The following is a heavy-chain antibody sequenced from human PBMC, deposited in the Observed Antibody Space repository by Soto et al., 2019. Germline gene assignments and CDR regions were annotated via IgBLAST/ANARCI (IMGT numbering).Heavy chain of an antibody. D-gene: IGHD5-12*01. V-gene: IGHV4-59*01. J-gene: IGHJ5*02. CDR1: GGSISSYY. CDR3: AREIRGYSGYDWSPGDNWFDP. Sequence: SETLSLTCTVSGGSISSYYWSWIRQPPGKGLEWIGYIYYSGSTNYNPSLKSRVTISVDTSKNQFSLKLSSVTAADTAVYYCAREIRGYSGYDWSPGDNWFDPWGQGTLVTVSS. CDR2: IYYSGST.